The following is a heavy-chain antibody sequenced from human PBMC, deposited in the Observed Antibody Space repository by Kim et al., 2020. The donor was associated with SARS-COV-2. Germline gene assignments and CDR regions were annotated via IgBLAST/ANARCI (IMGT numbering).Heavy chain of an antibody. Sequence: GGSLRLSCAASGFTFSSYGMHWVRQAPGKGLEWVAVISYDGSNKYYADSVKGRFTISRDNSKNTLYLQMNSLRAEDTAVYYCAKETLYYDFWSGYHTGIPDTGMDVWDQGTTVTVSS. CDR1: GFTFSSYG. CDR2: ISYDGSNK. J-gene: IGHJ6*02. V-gene: IGHV3-30*18. CDR3: AKETLYYDFWSGYHTGIPDTGMDV. D-gene: IGHD3-3*01.